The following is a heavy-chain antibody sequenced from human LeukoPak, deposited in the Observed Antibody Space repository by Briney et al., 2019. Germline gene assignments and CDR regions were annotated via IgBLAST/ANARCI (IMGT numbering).Heavy chain of an antibody. D-gene: IGHD2-2*02. CDR2: IYTSGST. Sequence: SETLSLTCTVSGGSISSYYWSWIRQPAGKGLEWIGRIYTSGSTNYNPSLKSRVTMSVDTSKNQFSLKLSFVTAADTAVYYCARGDVCSSTSCYRAGGMDVWGKGTTVTVSS. V-gene: IGHV4-4*07. CDR3: ARGDVCSSTSCYRAGGMDV. CDR1: GGSISSYY. J-gene: IGHJ6*03.